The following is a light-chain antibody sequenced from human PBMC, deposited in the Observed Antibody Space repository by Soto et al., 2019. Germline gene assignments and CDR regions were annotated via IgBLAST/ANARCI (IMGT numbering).Light chain of an antibody. V-gene: IGKV3-15*01. CDR2: GAS. J-gene: IGKJ2*01. CDR3: QQYTSVYT. CDR1: QSVSRK. Sequence: EIVMTQSPATLSASPGERVTLSCRASQSVSRKLTWYQHKPGQAPRLLIYGASTRATGIPARFSGTGSGTEFTLTISSLQSEDFAVYYCQQYTSVYTFGQGTKLEIK.